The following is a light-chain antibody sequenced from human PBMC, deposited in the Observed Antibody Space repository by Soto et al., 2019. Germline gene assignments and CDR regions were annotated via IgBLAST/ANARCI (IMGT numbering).Light chain of an antibody. V-gene: IGKV3-20*01. CDR1: QSVSSNY. CDR2: GAS. J-gene: IGKJ5*01. CDR3: QQYGSSPMT. Sequence: TQSTGTLSLSPGDRAALPCRASQSVSSNYLAWYQQKPGQAPRLLVYGASSRATGIPDRFSGSGSGTDFTLTISRLEPEDFAVYYCQQYGSSPMTFGQGTRLEIK.